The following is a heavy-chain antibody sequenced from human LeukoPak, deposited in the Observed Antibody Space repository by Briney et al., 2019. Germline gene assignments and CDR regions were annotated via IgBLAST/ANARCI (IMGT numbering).Heavy chain of an antibody. Sequence: GRSLRLSCAASGFTFSSYGMHWVRQAPGKGLEWVSYISSSGSTIYYADSVKGRFTISRDNAKNSLYLQMNSLRAEDTAVYYCARDEMRPHHAFDIWGQGTMVTVSS. CDR2: ISSSGSTI. J-gene: IGHJ3*02. CDR3: ARDEMRPHHAFDI. V-gene: IGHV3-48*04. CDR1: GFTFSSYG.